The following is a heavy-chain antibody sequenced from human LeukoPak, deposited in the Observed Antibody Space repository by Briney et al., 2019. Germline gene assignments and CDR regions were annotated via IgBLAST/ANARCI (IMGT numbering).Heavy chain of an antibody. V-gene: IGHV1-69*05. CDR2: IIPIFGTA. CDR3: ARYRPADDWFDP. Sequence: SVKVSCKASGYTLTSYYMHWVRQAPGQGLEWMGGIIPIFGTANYAQKFQGRVTITTDESTSTAYMELSSLRSEDTAVYYCARYRPADDWFDPWGQGTLVTVSS. J-gene: IGHJ5*02. CDR1: GYTLTSYY.